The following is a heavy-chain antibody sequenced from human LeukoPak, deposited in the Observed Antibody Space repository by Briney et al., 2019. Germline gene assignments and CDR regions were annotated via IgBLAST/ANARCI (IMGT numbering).Heavy chain of an antibody. CDR2: IIPIFGTA. V-gene: IGHV1-69*13. Sequence: ASVKVSCKASGGTFTSYAISWVRHAPGQGLEWMGGIIPIFGTANYAQKFQGRVTITADESTSTAYMELSSLRSEDTAVYYCARALVVPGPPSYYYMDVWGKGTTVTVSS. CDR3: ARALVVPGPPSYYYMDV. CDR1: GGTFTSYA. D-gene: IGHD2-2*01. J-gene: IGHJ6*03.